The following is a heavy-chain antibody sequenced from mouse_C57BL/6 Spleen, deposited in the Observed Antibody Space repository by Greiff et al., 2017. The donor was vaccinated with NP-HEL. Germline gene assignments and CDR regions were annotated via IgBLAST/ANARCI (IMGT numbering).Heavy chain of an antibody. CDR3: ASYDGYYFDY. CDR2: IDPSDSET. D-gene: IGHD2-3*01. V-gene: IGHV1-52*01. Sequence: QVQLQQPGAELVRPGSSVKLSCKASGYTFTNYWMHWVKQRPIQGLEWIGNIDPSDSETHYNQKFKDKATLTVDKSSSTAYMQLSSLTSEDSAVYYCASYDGYYFDYWGQGTTLTVSS. J-gene: IGHJ2*01. CDR1: GYTFTNYW.